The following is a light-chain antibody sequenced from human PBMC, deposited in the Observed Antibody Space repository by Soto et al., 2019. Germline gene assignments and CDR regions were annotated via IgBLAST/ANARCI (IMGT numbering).Light chain of an antibody. J-gene: IGKJ3*01. CDR2: GAS. Sequence: DIEMTQSPATLSASPGERATLSCRASQSVSSNLAWYQQKPGQAPKLLIYGASTRATGIPARFSGSGSGTEFSLTISSLQSEDVAVSYCQQYNNWPLTFGPGTKVDIK. V-gene: IGKV3-15*01. CDR1: QSVSSN. CDR3: QQYNNWPLT.